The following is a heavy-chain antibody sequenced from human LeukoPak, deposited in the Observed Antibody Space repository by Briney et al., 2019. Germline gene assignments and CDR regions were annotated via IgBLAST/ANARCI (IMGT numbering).Heavy chain of an antibody. V-gene: IGHV3-21*01. D-gene: IGHD3-16*01. J-gene: IGHJ4*02. Sequence: GGSLRLSCAASGFTLSSYSVNWVRQAPGKGLEWVSSISSSSSYIYYADSVKGRFTISRDNAKNSLCLQMNSLRGEDTAVYYCARDQGGVGYWGQGTLVTVSS. CDR2: ISSSSSYI. CDR1: GFTLSSYS. CDR3: ARDQGGVGY.